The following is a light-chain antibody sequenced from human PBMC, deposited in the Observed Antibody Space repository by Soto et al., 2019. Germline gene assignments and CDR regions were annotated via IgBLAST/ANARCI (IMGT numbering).Light chain of an antibody. CDR3: HQYYSYLLP. CDR2: AAS. V-gene: IGKV1-8*01. CDR1: QGISSY. Sequence: AIRMTQSPSSLSASTGDRVTITCRASQGISSYLAWYQQKPGKAPKLLIYAASTLQSGVPSRFSGSGSGTDFTLTISCLQSEDFATYYCHQYYSYLLPFGGGTKVEIK. J-gene: IGKJ4*01.